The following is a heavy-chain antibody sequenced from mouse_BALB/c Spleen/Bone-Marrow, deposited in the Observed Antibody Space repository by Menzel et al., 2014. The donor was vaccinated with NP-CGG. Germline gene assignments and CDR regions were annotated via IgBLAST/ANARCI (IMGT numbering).Heavy chain of an antibody. CDR3: TRSNDGYWFFDD. J-gene: IGHJ1*01. V-gene: IGHV1S81*02. CDR1: GYSFTNYN. CDR2: INPSNGGT. Sequence: VQGVESGAELVKPGASVKLSCKASGYSFTNYNMYWVKQWPGQGLEWIGEINPSNGGTNFNEKFKSKATLTVDKSSSTAFMQLSSLTSEDAAVYYCTRSNDGYWFFDDWGAGTTVTVSS. D-gene: IGHD2-12*01.